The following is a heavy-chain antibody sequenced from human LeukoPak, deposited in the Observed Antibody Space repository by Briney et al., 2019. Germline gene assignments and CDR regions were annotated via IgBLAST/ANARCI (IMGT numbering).Heavy chain of an antibody. Sequence: SQTLSLTCSLSGGSITSSDYSWSWIRQPPGTGLEWVGYVFHSGKAYYNPSLKSRVSISIDRSKTQFTLTLNSVTVADTAVYFCARNVLRYVDWLTHDYWYFDVWGRGALVTVS. CDR1: GGSITSSDYS. CDR3: ARNVLRYVDWLTHDYWYFDV. D-gene: IGHD3-9*01. CDR2: VFHSGKA. V-gene: IGHV4-30-2*01. J-gene: IGHJ2*01.